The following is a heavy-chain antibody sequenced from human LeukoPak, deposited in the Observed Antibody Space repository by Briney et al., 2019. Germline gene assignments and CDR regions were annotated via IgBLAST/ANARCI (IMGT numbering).Heavy chain of an antibody. V-gene: IGHV1-2*02. CDR3: ARERPSDY. J-gene: IGHJ4*02. D-gene: IGHD6-25*01. Sequence: ASVKVSCKASGNSFTGSYLHWVRQAPGEGLEWMGWINPNNGGTNYAQKFQGRVTMTRDTSITTAYMELTKLTSDDTAVYYCARERPSDYWGQGTLVTVSS. CDR1: GNSFTGSY. CDR2: INPNNGGT.